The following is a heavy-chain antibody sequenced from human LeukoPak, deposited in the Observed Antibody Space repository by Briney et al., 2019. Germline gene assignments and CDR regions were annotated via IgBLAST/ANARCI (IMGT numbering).Heavy chain of an antibody. CDR2: IIQDGSQK. CDR1: GFSFSTFW. Sequence: GGSLRLSCTASGFSFSTFWMSWVRQAPGTGLEWVANIIQDGSQKYYVDSVKGRFTISRDNAKNSLYLQMNSLRAEDTAVYYCARDKSYGDSEDYWGQGTLVTVSS. J-gene: IGHJ4*02. V-gene: IGHV3-7*05. CDR3: ARDKSYGDSEDY. D-gene: IGHD4-17*01.